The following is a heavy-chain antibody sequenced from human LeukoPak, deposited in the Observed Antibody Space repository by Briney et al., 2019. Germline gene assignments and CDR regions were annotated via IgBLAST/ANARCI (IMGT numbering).Heavy chain of an antibody. V-gene: IGHV3-53*01. Sequence: GGSLRLSCAASGFTVSSKYMSWVRQAPGKGLEWVSVIYRGGSTYYSDSVKGRFTISRDNSKNTLYLQINSLRAEDTAVYYCARVDGYYYYYMDVWGKGTAVTVSS. CDR1: GFTVSSKY. D-gene: IGHD5-24*01. CDR3: ARVDGYYYYYMDV. CDR2: IYRGGST. J-gene: IGHJ6*03.